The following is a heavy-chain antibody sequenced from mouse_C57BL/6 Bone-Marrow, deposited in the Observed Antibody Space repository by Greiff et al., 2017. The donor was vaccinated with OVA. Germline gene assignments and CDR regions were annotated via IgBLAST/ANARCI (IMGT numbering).Heavy chain of an antibody. D-gene: IGHD3-1*01. CDR2: ISDGGSYT. CDR1: GFTFSSYA. J-gene: IGHJ4*01. V-gene: IGHV5-4*03. Sequence: EVKLMESGGGLVKPGGSLKLSCAASGFTFSSYAMSWVRQTPEKRLEWVATISDGGSYTYYPDNVKGRFTISRDNAKNNLYLQMSHLKSEDTAMYCCARGGSMDYWGRGTSVTVSA. CDR3: ARGGSMDY.